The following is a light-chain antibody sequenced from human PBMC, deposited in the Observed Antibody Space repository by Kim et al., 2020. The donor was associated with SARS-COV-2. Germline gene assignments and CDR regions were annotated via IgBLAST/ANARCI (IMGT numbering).Light chain of an antibody. J-gene: IGLJ2*01. CDR3: QAWDSSTVV. V-gene: IGLV3-1*01. CDR2: QDS. CDR1: KVGDKY. Sequence: VSQGQTASITCAGDKVGDKYACWYQQKPGQSPVLVIYQDSKRPSGIPERFSGSNSGNTATLTISGTQAMDEADYYCQAWDSSTVVFGGGTRRTVL.